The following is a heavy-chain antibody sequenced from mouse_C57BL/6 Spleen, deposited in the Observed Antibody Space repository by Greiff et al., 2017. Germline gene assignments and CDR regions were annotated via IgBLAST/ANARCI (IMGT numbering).Heavy chain of an antibody. CDR2: IDPSDSYT. J-gene: IGHJ3*01. CDR1: GYTFTSYW. D-gene: IGHD1-1*01. Sequence: QVQLQQPGAELVRPGTSVKLSCKASGYTFTSYWMHWVKQRPGQGLEWIGVIDPSDSYTNYNQKFKGKATLTVDTSSSTAYMQLSSLTSEDSAVYYCARGGLLAWFAYWGQGTLVTVSA. V-gene: IGHV1-59*01. CDR3: ARGGLLAWFAY.